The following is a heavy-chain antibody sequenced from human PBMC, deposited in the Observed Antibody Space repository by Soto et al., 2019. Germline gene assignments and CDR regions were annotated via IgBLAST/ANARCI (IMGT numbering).Heavy chain of an antibody. CDR1: GFTFSSYT. J-gene: IGHJ4*02. V-gene: IGHV3-30-3*01. CDR2: ISYDGFNK. Sequence: GGSLRRSCAASGFTFSSYTLNWVRQAPGKGLEWVAGISYDGFNKYYADSVKGRFTISRDNSKNTLYPQIHSLRAEDTAVYYCASRSVPGYIYGEGFDYWGQGTLFTVSS. D-gene: IGHD5-18*01. CDR3: ASRSVPGYIYGEGFDY.